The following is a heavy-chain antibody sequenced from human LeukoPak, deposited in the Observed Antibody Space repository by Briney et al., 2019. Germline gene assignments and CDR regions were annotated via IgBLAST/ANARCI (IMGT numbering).Heavy chain of an antibody. D-gene: IGHD3-3*01. CDR3: ATELRLFGVVMNGMDV. J-gene: IGHJ6*02. V-gene: IGHV1-24*01. CDR1: GYTLTELS. Sequence: ASVKVSCKVSGYTLTELSMHWVRQAPGKGLEWMGGFDPEDGETVYAQKFQGRVTMTEDTSTDTAYMKLSSLRSEGTAVYYCATELRLFGVVMNGMDVWGQGTTVTVSS. CDR2: FDPEDGET.